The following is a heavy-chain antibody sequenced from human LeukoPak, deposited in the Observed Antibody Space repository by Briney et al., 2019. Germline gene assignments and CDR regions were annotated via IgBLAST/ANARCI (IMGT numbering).Heavy chain of an antibody. CDR2: IYHSGST. J-gene: IGHJ3*02. CDR3: ARGNYDYWSPQHAFDI. Sequence: MPSETLSLTCTVSGYSISSGYYWGWIRQPPGKGLEWIGSIYHSGSTYYNPSLKSRVTISVDTSKNQFSLKLSSITAADTAVYFCARGNYDYWSPQHAFDIWGQGTMVTVSS. CDR1: GYSISSGYY. V-gene: IGHV4-38-2*02. D-gene: IGHD3-3*01.